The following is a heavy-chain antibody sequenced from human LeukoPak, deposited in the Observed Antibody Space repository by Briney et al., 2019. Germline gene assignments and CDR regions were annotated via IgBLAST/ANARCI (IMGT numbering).Heavy chain of an antibody. Sequence: ASVKVSCKASGGTFSSYAISWVRQAPGQGLEWMGGIIPIFGTANYAQKFQGRVTITADKSTSTAYMELSSLRSEDTAVYYCARGGYCSSTSCHPLYYYYYYYMDVWGKGTTVSVSS. J-gene: IGHJ6*03. CDR1: GGTFSSYA. CDR2: IIPIFGTA. CDR3: ARGGYCSSTSCHPLYYYYYYYMDV. V-gene: IGHV1-69*06. D-gene: IGHD2-2*01.